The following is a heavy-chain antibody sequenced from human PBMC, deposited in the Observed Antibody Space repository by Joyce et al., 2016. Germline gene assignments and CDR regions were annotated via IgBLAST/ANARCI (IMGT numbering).Heavy chain of an antibody. CDR2: SNYNGIT. CDR3: ARAPLLGYCSGGSCHGGAFDF. J-gene: IGHJ3*01. D-gene: IGHD2-15*01. V-gene: IGHV4-31*03. CDR1: GGSIRTTNYY. Sequence: QVQLQESGPGLVRPSQTLSLTCTVSGGSIRTTNYYWTWIRQHPGKGLEWIGYSNYNGITYYNPSLKKRVSMSIDTARNQCSLRLTSVTAADTAVYYCARAPLLGYCSGGSCHGGAFDFWGQGTMVSVSS.